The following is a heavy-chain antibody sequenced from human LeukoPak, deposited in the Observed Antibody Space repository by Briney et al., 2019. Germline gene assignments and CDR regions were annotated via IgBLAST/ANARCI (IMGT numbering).Heavy chain of an antibody. CDR3: ARGCNWNYVIGLGVLSSYYFDY. V-gene: IGHV1-2*02. D-gene: IGHD1-7*01. CDR1: GYTFTGYY. J-gene: IGHJ4*02. CDR2: INPNSGGT. Sequence: GASVKVSCKASGYTFTGYYMHWVRQAPGQGLEWMGWINPNSGGTNYAQKFQGRVTMTRDTSISTAYMELSRLRSDDTAVYYCARGCNWNYVIGLGVLSSYYFDYWGQGTLVTVSS.